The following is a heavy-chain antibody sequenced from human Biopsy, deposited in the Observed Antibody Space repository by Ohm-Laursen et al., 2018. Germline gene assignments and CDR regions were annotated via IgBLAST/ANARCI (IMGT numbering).Heavy chain of an antibody. CDR1: RFTFSSSW. CDR3: VRGRSMDV. V-gene: IGHV3-7*01. Sequence: SLRLSCAASRFTFSSSWMTWVRQAPGKGLEWVAMIKQDGSEDYYVDSVKGRFTISRDNAQKSLDLQLNSLRDEDTAVYYCVRGRSMDVWGQGTTVTVSS. J-gene: IGHJ6*02. CDR2: IKQDGSED.